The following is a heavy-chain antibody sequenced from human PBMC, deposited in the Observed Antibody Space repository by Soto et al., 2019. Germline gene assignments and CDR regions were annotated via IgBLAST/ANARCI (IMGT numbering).Heavy chain of an antibody. CDR3: ARKILGSTTRPDYWYFDL. CDR1: GFTFINYA. CDR2: ISGGGDAA. V-gene: IGHV3-23*01. Sequence: EVQLLESGGGLVQPGGSLRLSCAGSGFTFINYAMNLVRQAPGKGLEWVSSISGGGDAAFFGDSVRGRFTISRDNSKNTVTLQMNSLGVGDTAVYYCARKILGSTTRPDYWYFDLWGRGTLVTVSS. D-gene: IGHD7-27*01. J-gene: IGHJ2*01.